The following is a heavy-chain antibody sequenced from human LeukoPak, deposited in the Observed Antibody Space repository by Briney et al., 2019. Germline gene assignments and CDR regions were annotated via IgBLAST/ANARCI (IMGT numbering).Heavy chain of an antibody. CDR3: VASLNYDFWSGYFFPSLDY. J-gene: IGHJ4*02. CDR1: GFTFSSYA. CDR2: ISSNGGST. V-gene: IGHV3-64D*06. D-gene: IGHD3-3*01. Sequence: GGSLRLSCSASGFTFSSYAMHWVRQAPGKGLEYVSAISSNGGSTYYADSVKGRFTISRGNSKNTLYLQMSSLRAEDTAVYYCVASLNYDFWSGYFFPSLDYWGQGTLVTVSS.